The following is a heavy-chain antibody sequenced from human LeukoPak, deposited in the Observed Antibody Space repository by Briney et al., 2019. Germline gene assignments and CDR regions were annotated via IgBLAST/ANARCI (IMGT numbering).Heavy chain of an antibody. CDR2: ISGYNGNT. D-gene: IGHD1-26*01. V-gene: IGHV1-18*01. CDR1: GYTFTTYG. Sequence: APVKVSCKASGYTFTTYGISWVRQAPGQGLEWMGWISGYNGNTSYAQQLQDRVTMTTDTSTSTAYMELRSLRSDDSAVFYCARDTGSSFDYWGQGTLVTVSS. J-gene: IGHJ4*02. CDR3: ARDTGSSFDY.